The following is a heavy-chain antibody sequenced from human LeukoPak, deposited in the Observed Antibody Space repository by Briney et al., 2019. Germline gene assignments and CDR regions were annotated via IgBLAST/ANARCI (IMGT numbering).Heavy chain of an antibody. D-gene: IGHD2-15*01. Sequence: ASVKVSCKASGYTFTGYYMHWVRQAPGQGLEWMGWVNPNSGGTNYAQKFQGWVTMTRDTSISTAYMELSRLRSDDTAVYYCAITYARYCSGGSCYSGSFDYWGQGTLVTVSP. V-gene: IGHV1-2*04. CDR1: GYTFTGYY. CDR3: AITYARYCSGGSCYSGSFDY. J-gene: IGHJ4*02. CDR2: VNPNSGGT.